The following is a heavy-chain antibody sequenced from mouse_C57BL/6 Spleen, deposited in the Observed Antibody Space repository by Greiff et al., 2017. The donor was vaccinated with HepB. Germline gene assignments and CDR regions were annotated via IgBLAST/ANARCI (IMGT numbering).Heavy chain of an antibody. J-gene: IGHJ3*01. V-gene: IGHV1-82*01. Sequence: VQLQQSGPELVKPGASVKISCKASGYAFSSSWMNWVKQRPGKGLEWIGRIYPGDGDTNYNGKFKGKATLTADKSSSTAYMQLSSLTSEDSAVYFCARGDYDGFAYWGQRTLVTVSA. D-gene: IGHD2-4*01. CDR3: ARGDYDGFAY. CDR2: IYPGDGDT. CDR1: GYAFSSSW.